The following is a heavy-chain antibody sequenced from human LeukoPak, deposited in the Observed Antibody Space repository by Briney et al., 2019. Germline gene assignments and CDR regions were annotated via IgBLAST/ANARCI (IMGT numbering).Heavy chain of an antibody. CDR2: ISGSGGST. D-gene: IGHD3-3*01. CDR3: AKAHARNYDFWSGSDYYYGMDV. Sequence: GASLRLSCAASGFTFSSYAMSWVRQAPGKGLEWVSAISGSGGSTYYADSVKGRFTISRDNSKNMLYLQMNSLRAEDTAVYYCAKAHARNYDFWSGSDYYYGMDVWGQGTTVTVSS. CDR1: GFTFSSYA. J-gene: IGHJ6*02. V-gene: IGHV3-23*01.